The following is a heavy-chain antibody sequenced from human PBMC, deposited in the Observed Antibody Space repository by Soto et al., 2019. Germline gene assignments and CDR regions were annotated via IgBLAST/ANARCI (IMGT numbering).Heavy chain of an antibody. V-gene: IGHV3-48*01. Sequence: GGSLRLSCAASGFTFITYSMNWVRQAAGKGLEWVSYISSGSSTISYADSVKGRFTISRDNAKKSLYLQMNSLRAEDTAVYYCASHDYGDYVDYWGQGTLVTVSS. CDR3: ASHDYGDYVDY. J-gene: IGHJ4*02. D-gene: IGHD4-17*01. CDR1: GFTFITYS. CDR2: ISSGSSTI.